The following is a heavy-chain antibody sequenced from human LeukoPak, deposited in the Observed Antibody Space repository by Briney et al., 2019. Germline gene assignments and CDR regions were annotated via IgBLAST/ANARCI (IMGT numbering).Heavy chain of an antibody. CDR2: ISGGAYST. V-gene: IGHV3-23*01. CDR3: AKDLPPSNGFWSGYFDY. J-gene: IGHJ4*02. D-gene: IGHD3-3*01. CDR1: GFTFSSYV. Sequence: GGSLRLSCAASGFTFSSYVVSWVRQAPGKGLEWVSDISGGAYSTYYADSVKGRFTVSRDNSKNTLYLQMNSLRAEDTALYYCAKDLPPSNGFWSGYFDYWGQGTLVTVSS.